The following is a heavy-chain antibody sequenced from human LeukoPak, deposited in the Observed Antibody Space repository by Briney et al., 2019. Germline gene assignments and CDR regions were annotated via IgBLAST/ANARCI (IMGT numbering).Heavy chain of an antibody. CDR3: AKDIDIVVVPAATTFDY. CDR2: ISGSGGST. Sequence: PGGSLRLSCAASGFTFSSYAMSWVRQAPGKGLEWVSAISGSGGSTYYADSVKGRFTISRDNSKNTLYLQMNSLRAEDTAVYYCAKDIDIVVVPAATTFDYWGQGTLVTVSS. CDR1: GFTFSSYA. J-gene: IGHJ4*02. V-gene: IGHV3-23*01. D-gene: IGHD2-2*01.